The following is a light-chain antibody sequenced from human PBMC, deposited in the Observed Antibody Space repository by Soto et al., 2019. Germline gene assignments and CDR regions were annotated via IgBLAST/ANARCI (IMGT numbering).Light chain of an antibody. Sequence: QSVLTQPPSASGTPGQRVTISCSGSSSNIGSRAVNWYQQLPGTAPKLLIYSSNQRPSGVPDRFSGSKSGTSASLAISGLQSEAEADYYCAAWDDSLNAYVFGTGTKLTVL. CDR3: AAWDDSLNAYV. V-gene: IGLV1-44*01. J-gene: IGLJ1*01. CDR1: SSNIGSRA. CDR2: SSN.